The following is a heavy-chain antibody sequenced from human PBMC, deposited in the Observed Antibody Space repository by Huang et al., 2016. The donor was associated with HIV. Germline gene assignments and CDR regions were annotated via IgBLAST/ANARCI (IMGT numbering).Heavy chain of an antibody. V-gene: IGHV3-53*01. CDR3: AKEGDTGAALGY. CDR1: GFTVSTNY. D-gene: IGHD2-8*02. CDR2: IYSGGTT. Sequence: EVQLVESGGGLIQTGGSLRLSCAASGFTVSTNYMTWVRQAPGKGLEWVSLIYSGGTTYDADYVKGRFTISRDDSENTLYLHMTSLRAGDTAVYYCAKEGDTGAALGYWGQGTLVTVS. J-gene: IGHJ4*02.